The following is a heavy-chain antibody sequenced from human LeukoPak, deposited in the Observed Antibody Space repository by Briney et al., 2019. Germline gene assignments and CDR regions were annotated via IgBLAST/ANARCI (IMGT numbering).Heavy chain of an antibody. Sequence: PSETLSLTCTVSGGSISSSSYYWGWIPQPPGKGLEWIGSIYYSGSTYYNPSFKSRVTISVDTSKHQFSLKLSSVTAADTAVYYCARGEYYYDSSGYHHWGQGTLVTVSS. J-gene: IGHJ5*02. CDR1: GGSISSSSYY. CDR2: IYYSGST. D-gene: IGHD3-22*01. CDR3: ARGEYYYDSSGYHH. V-gene: IGHV4-39*07.